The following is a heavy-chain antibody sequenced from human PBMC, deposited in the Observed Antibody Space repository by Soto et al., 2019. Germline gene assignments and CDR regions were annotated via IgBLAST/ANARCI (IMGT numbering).Heavy chain of an antibody. Sequence: QVQLVESGGGVVQPGRSLRLSCAASGFTFSSYGMHWVRQAPGKGLEWVAVISYDGSNKYYADSVKGRFTISRDNSKNTLYLQMNSLRAEDTAVYYCANPGGVRGVPVGDFDYWGQGTLVTVSS. CDR1: GFTFSSYG. D-gene: IGHD3-10*01. CDR2: ISYDGSNK. CDR3: ANPGGVRGVPVGDFDY. V-gene: IGHV3-30*18. J-gene: IGHJ4*02.